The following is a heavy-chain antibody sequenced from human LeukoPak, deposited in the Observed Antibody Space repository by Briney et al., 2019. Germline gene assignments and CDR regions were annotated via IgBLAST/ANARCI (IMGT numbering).Heavy chain of an antibody. CDR2: IYTSGST. J-gene: IGHJ3*02. D-gene: IGHD2-2*01. CDR1: GGSISSGSYY. Sequence: PSQTLSLTCTVSGGSISSGSYYWSWIRQPAGKGLEWIGRIYTSGSTNYNPSLKSRVTMSVDTSKNQFSLKLSSVTAADTAVYYCARVNIVVVPAAMTTPFGAFDIWGQGTMVTVSS. V-gene: IGHV4-61*02. CDR3: ARVNIVVVPAAMTTPFGAFDI.